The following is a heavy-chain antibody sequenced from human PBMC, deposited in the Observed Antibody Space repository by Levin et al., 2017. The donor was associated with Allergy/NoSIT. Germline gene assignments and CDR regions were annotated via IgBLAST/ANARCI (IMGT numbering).Heavy chain of an antibody. CDR1: GFSLSTSGVG. D-gene: IGHD3-10*01. CDR2: IYWDDDK. Sequence: SGPTLVKPTQTLTLTCTFSGFSLSTSGVGVGWIRQPPGKALEWLALIYWDDDKRYRPSLKSRLTITKDTSNNQVVLTMANMDPVDTDTYYCAHRLPRGSGDYDNGDYFDYWGQGTLVTVSA. J-gene: IGHJ4*02. V-gene: IGHV2-5*02. CDR3: AHRLPRGSGDYDNGDYFDY.